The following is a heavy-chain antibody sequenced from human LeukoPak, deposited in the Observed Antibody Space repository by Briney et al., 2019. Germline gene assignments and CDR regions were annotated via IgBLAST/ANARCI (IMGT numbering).Heavy chain of an antibody. D-gene: IGHD6-6*01. J-gene: IGHJ4*02. CDR2: ISGSGGST. CDR1: GFTFSSYA. V-gene: IGHV3-23*01. CDR3: AKAFSYSSSSNFDY. Sequence: PGGSLRLSCAASGFTFSSYAMSWVRQAPGKGLEWVSAISGSGGSTYYADSVKGRFAISRDNSKNTLCLQMNSLRAEDTAVYYCAKAFSYSSSSNFDYWGQGTLVTVSS.